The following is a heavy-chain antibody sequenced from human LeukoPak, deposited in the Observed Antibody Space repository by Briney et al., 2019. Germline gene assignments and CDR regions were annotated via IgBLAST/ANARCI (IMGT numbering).Heavy chain of an antibody. CDR3: ASWSTQKEVGGY. J-gene: IGHJ4*02. D-gene: IGHD1-26*01. V-gene: IGHV4-4*07. CDR1: GGSLRSYY. CDR2: IYTSESP. Sequence: SETLSLTCTVPGGSLRSYYWGWIRQPAGKGLEWIGRIYTSESPNYNPSLKSRVTMSVDTSRNQFSLKLTSVTAADTAVYYCASWSTQKEVGGYWGQGTLVTVSS.